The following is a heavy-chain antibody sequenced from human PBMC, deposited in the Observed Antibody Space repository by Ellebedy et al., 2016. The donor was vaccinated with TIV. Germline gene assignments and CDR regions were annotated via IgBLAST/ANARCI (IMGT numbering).Heavy chain of an antibody. CDR2: ISSDGSNK. V-gene: IGHV3-30-3*01. Sequence: GESLKISCAASGFTFRSYAMHWVRQAPGKGLEWVAVISSDGSNKYYADSVKGRFTISRDNSKNTLYLQMNSLRAEDTAVYYCARVSQVWFGELLTRNYYYGMDVWGQGTTVTVSS. D-gene: IGHD3-10*01. CDR3: ARVSQVWFGELLTRNYYYGMDV. J-gene: IGHJ6*02. CDR1: GFTFRSYA.